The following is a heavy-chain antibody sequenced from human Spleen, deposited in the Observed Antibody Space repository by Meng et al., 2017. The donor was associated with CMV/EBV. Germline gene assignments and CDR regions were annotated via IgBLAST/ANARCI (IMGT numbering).Heavy chain of an antibody. CDR2: IRFDGSDNK. CDR3: AKASHSSYVEDAFDI. Sequence: GGSLRLSCAASGFTFSDYGMHWVRQAPGKGLEWVAFIRFDGSDNKLYADYVKGRFTISRDNSKDTLYLQMNSLRAEDSAVYYCAKASHSSYVEDAFDIWGQGTMVTVSS. CDR1: GFTFSDYG. D-gene: IGHD4-11*01. J-gene: IGHJ3*02. V-gene: IGHV3-30*02.